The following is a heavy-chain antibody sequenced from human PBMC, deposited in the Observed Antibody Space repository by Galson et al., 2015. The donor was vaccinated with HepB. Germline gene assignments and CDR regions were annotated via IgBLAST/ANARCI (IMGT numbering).Heavy chain of an antibody. CDR2: IKQDGSEK. V-gene: IGHV3-7*03. J-gene: IGHJ4*02. CDR3: APRRWLQFYFDY. CDR1: GFTFSSNW. D-gene: IGHD5-24*01. Sequence: SLRLSCAAAGFTFSSNWMSWVRQAPGKGLEWVANIKQDGSEKYYVDSVKGRFTISRDNAKNSLYLQMNSLRAEDTAVYYCAPRRWLQFYFDYWGQGTLVTVSS.